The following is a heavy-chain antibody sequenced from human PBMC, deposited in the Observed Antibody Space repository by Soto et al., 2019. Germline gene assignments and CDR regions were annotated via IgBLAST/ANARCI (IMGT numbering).Heavy chain of an antibody. CDR1: GYTFTSYD. CDR2: MNPNSGNT. CDR3: ARNFSRLVPLPSY. J-gene: IGHJ4*02. Sequence: ASVRVSCKASGYTFTSYDINWVRQATGQGLEWMGWMNPNSGNTGYAQKFQGRVTMTRNTSISTAYMELSSLRSEDTAVYYCARNFSRLVPLPSYWGQGTLVTVSS. V-gene: IGHV1-8*01. D-gene: IGHD2-2*01.